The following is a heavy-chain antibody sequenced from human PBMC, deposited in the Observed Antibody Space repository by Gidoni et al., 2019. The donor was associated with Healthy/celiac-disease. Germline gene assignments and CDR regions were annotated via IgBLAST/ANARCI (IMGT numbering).Heavy chain of an antibody. V-gene: IGHV3-53*01. CDR3: AREIYYYGMDV. CDR2: IYSGGST. Sequence: VQLLESGGGFIQPGGSLRLSCSASGFTVSSNYMSWVRQAPGKGLEWVSVIYSGGSTYYADSVKGRFTISRDNSKNTLYLQMNSLRAEDTAVYYCAREIYYYGMDVWGQGTTVTVSS. J-gene: IGHJ6*02. CDR1: GFTVSSNY.